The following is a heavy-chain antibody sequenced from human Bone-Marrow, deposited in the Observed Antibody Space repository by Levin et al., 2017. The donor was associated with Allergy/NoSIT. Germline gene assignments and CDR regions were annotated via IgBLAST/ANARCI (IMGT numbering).Heavy chain of an antibody. J-gene: IGHJ4*02. D-gene: IGHD3-22*01. Sequence: GGSLRLSCAASGFTFSSYWMNWVRQAPGKEPVWVSRMNTDGTTIAYADSVRGRFTISRDNGKNTLYLQMNRLRPADTGVYYCVARYYEHTGWGYWGQGTPVTVSS. CDR3: VARYYEHTGWGY. CDR1: GFTFSSYW. V-gene: IGHV3-74*01. CDR2: MNTDGTTI.